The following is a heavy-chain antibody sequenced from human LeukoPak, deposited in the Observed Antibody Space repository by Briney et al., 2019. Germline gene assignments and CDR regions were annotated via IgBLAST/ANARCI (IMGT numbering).Heavy chain of an antibody. CDR1: GFTFSSYE. V-gene: IGHV3-48*03. CDR2: ISSSGSTK. Sequence: PGGSLRLSCAASGFTFSSYEMNWVRQAPGKGLEWVSYISSSGSTKYYADSVKGRFTISRDNAKNSLYLQMNGLRAEDTGVYYCARVDYGASFIDYWGQGTLVTVSS. CDR3: ARVDYGASFIDY. D-gene: IGHD4-17*01. J-gene: IGHJ4*02.